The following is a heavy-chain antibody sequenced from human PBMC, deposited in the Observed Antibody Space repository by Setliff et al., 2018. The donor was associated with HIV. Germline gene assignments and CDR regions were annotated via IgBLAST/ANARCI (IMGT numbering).Heavy chain of an antibody. J-gene: IGHJ4*02. D-gene: IGHD3-10*01. CDR3: AKEAMVRGVIGYYFDY. Sequence: GGSLRLSCAASGFSFGDYYMSWVRQAPGKGLEWISYISRSGSSICYADSVKGRFTISRDNAKNSLYLRMNSLRVEDTAVYYCAKEAMVRGVIGYYFDYWGQGTLVTVSS. V-gene: IGHV3-11*01. CDR2: ISRSGSSI. CDR1: GFSFGDYY.